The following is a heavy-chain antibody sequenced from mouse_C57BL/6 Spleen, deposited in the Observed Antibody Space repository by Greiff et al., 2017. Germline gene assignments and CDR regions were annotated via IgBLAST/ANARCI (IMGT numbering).Heavy chain of an antibody. J-gene: IGHJ3*01. Sequence: VQLQQSGPELVKPGASVKISCKASGYTFTDYYMNWVKQSHGKSLEWIGDINPNNGGTSYNQKFKGKATLTVDKSSSTAYMELRSLTSEDSAIYYCARSYYYGSSGWFAFWGRGTLVTVSA. D-gene: IGHD1-1*01. CDR1: GYTFTDYY. V-gene: IGHV1-26*01. CDR3: ARSYYYGSSGWFAF. CDR2: INPNNGGT.